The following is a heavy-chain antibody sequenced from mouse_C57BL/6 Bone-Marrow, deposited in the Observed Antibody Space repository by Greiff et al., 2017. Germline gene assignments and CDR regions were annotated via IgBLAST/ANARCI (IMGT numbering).Heavy chain of an antibody. D-gene: IGHD2-1*01. CDR2: IRSKSNNYAT. CDR1: GFSFNTYA. CDR3: VSLYTRFAY. Sequence: EVKLVESGGGLVQPKGSLKLSCAASGFSFNTYAMNWVRQAPGKGLEWVARIRSKSNNYATYYADSVKDRFTISRDDSESMLYLQMNNLKTEDTAMYYCVSLYTRFAYWGQGTLVTVSA. V-gene: IGHV10-1*01. J-gene: IGHJ3*01.